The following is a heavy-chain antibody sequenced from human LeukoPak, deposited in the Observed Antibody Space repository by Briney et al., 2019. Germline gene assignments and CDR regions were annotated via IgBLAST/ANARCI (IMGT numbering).Heavy chain of an antibody. CDR2: IYYSGST. V-gene: IGHV4-39*07. Sequence: SETLSLTCTVSGGSISSSSYYWGWIRQPPGKGLEWFGSIYYSGSTYYNPSLKSRVTISVDTSKNQFSLKLSSVTAADTAVYYCARNKIAAAGTHYFDYWGQGTLVTVSS. D-gene: IGHD6-13*01. J-gene: IGHJ4*02. CDR1: GGSISSSSYY. CDR3: ARNKIAAAGTHYFDY.